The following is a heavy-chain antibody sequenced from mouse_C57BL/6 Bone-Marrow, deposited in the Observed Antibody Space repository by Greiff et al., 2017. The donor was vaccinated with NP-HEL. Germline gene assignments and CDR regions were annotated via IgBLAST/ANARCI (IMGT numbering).Heavy chain of an antibody. CDR3: ARHNYDYDHWYFEV. Sequence: EVQLVESGGGLVQPGGSLKLSCAASGFTFSDYYMYWVRQTPEKRLEWVAYISNGGGSTYYPDTVKGRFTISRDNAKNTLYLQMSRLKSEDTAMYYCARHNYDYDHWYFEVWGTGTTVTVSS. CDR2: ISNGGGST. CDR1: GFTFSDYY. D-gene: IGHD2-4*01. V-gene: IGHV5-12*01. J-gene: IGHJ1*03.